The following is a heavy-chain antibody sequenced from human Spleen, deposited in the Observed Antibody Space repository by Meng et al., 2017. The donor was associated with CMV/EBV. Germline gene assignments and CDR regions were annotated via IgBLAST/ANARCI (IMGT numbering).Heavy chain of an antibody. Sequence: SLKISCAASGFMFDDYAMHWVRQVPGKGLEWVSGISWHSRNIDYVDSVKGRFTISRDNAKNSLYLQMNSLRVEDTAVYYCARDPGIVAYLDYWGQGTLVTVSS. CDR3: ARDPGIVAYLDY. CDR2: ISWHSRNI. V-gene: IGHV3-9*01. D-gene: IGHD1-26*01. CDR1: GFMFDDYA. J-gene: IGHJ4*02.